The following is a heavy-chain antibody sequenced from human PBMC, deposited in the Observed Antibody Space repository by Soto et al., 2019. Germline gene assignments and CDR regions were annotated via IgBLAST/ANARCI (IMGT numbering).Heavy chain of an antibody. J-gene: IGHJ4*02. D-gene: IGHD6-13*01. V-gene: IGHV1-69*04. CDR2: IIPILGIA. CDR1: GGTFSSYT. Sequence: SVKVSCKASGGTFSSYTISWVRQAPGQGLEWMGRIIPILGIANYAQKFQGRVTITADKSTSTAYMELSSLRSEDTAVYYCARDHGIAAAGTVDYWGQGTLVTVSS. CDR3: ARDHGIAAAGTVDY.